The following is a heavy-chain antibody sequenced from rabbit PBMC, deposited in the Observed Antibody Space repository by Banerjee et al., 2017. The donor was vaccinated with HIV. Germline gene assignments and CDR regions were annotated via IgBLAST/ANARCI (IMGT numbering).Heavy chain of an antibody. CDR3: TRDLIWAGSM. J-gene: IGHJ4*01. Sequence: QSLEESGGDLVKPGASLTLTCTASGFTLINSCMSWVRQAPAEGLDWLACMDIISAGTCYATWVNGRFAMSKTSSTTVTMQMTSLTAADTATYFCTRDLIWAGSMWGPGTLVTV. CDR1: GFTLINSC. CDR2: MDIISAGT. V-gene: IGHV1S40*01. D-gene: IGHD4-2*01.